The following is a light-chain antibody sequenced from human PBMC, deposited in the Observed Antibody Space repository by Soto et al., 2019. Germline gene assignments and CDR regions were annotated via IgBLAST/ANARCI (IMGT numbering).Light chain of an antibody. CDR1: QSVSSN. CDR2: GAS. CDR3: QQYNNWPPP. Sequence: EIVMTQSPATLSVSPGERATLSCSASQSVSSNLAWYQQKPGQAPRLLIYGASTRATGIPARFSGSGSGTDFTLTISSLQSEDFAVYYCQQYNNWPPPFGQGTKLEIK. V-gene: IGKV3-15*01. J-gene: IGKJ2*01.